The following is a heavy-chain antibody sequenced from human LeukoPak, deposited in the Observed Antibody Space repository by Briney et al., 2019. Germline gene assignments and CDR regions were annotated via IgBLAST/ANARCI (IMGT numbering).Heavy chain of an antibody. CDR1: GGSISSSSYY. V-gene: IGHV4-39*07. CDR2: IYYSGST. D-gene: IGHD6-19*01. CDR3: ARRWLVVDY. J-gene: IGHJ4*02. Sequence: PSETLSLTCTVSGGSISSSSYYWGWIRQPPGKGLEWIGSIYYSGSTYYNPSLKSRVTISVDTSKNQFSLKLTSVTAADTAVYYCARRWLVVDYWGQGTLVTVSS.